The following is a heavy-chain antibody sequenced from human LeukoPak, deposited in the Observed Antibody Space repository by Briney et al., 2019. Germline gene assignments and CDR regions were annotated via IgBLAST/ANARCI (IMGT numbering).Heavy chain of an antibody. J-gene: IGHJ5*02. CDR2: IIPIFGTA. CDR1: GGTFSSYA. D-gene: IGHD6-6*01. V-gene: IGHV1-69*05. CDR3: TRHEYSSSSWFDP. Sequence: GASVKVSCKASGGTFSSYAISWVRQAPGQGLEWMGGIIPIFGTANYAQKFQGRVTITTDESTSTAYMELSSLRSEDTAVYYCTRHEYSSSSWFDPCGQGTLVTVSS.